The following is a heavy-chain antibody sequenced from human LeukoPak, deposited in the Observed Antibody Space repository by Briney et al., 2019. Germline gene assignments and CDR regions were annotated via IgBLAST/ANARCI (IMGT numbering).Heavy chain of an antibody. J-gene: IGHJ4*02. CDR3: ARQAAAGLDY. D-gene: IGHD6-13*01. CDR2: VYSGGRT. CDR1: GFTVDDTY. V-gene: IGHV3-66*02. Sequence: GGSLRLSCAASGFTVDDTYMSWVRQASGKGLEWVSVVYSGGRTFYADSVKGRFTISRDNSKNTVYLQMNSLRADDTAVYYCARQAAAGLDYWGQGTLVTVSS.